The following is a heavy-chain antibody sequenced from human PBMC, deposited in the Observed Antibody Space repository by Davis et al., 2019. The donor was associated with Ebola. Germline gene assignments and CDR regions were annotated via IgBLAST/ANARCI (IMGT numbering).Heavy chain of an antibody. CDR2: IYYSGST. J-gene: IGHJ6*03. V-gene: IGHV4-61*01. CDR3: ARVKFFGVVIDYYYMDV. D-gene: IGHD3-3*01. Sequence: SETLSLTCTVSGGSVSSGSYYWSWIRQPPGKGLEWIGYIYYSGSTNYNPSLKSRVTISVDTSKNQFSLKLSSVTAADTAVYYCARVKFFGVVIDYYYMDVWGKGTTVTVSS. CDR1: GGSVSSGSYY.